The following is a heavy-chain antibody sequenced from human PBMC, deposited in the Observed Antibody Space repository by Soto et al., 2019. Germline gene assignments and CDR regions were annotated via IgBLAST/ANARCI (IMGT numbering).Heavy chain of an antibody. D-gene: IGHD4-17*01. J-gene: IGHJ4*02. V-gene: IGHV1-18*01. CDR3: ARPTGYGDHYYFDY. Sequence: QVQLVQSGAEMKNPWALVKVSCKASGYTFTRNGISWVRQAPGQGLEWRGWISAYNGNTKYAQKLQVRVTTTTDTSTSTAYMELRSLRSDDTAVYYCARPTGYGDHYYFDYWGQGTLVTVSS. CDR2: ISAYNGNT. CDR1: GYTFTRNG.